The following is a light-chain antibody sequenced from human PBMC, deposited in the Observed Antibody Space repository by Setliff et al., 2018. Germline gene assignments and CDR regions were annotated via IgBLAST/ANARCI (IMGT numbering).Light chain of an antibody. CDR1: SSDVGGYDY. CDR3: SSYAGSTGKV. Sequence: QSALTQPRSVSGSPGQSVTISCTGTSSDVGGYDYVSWFQQHPGKAPKLMISDVSKRPSGVPDRFSGSKSGNTASLTISGLQAEDEADYYCSSYAGSTGKVFGTGTKVTVL. V-gene: IGLV2-11*01. J-gene: IGLJ1*01. CDR2: DVS.